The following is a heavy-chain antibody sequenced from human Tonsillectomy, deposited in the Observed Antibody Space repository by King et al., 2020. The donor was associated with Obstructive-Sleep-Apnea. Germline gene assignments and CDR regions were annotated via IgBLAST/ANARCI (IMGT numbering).Heavy chain of an antibody. CDR2: IYYSGST. V-gene: IGHV4-31*03. Sequence: VQLQESGPGLVKPSQTLSLTCTVSGGSISSGGYYWSWIRQHPGKGLEWIGYIYYSGSTYYNPSLKSRVTISVDTSKNQFSLKLSSVTAAATAVYYCARDRGSGSYYNNAFDIWGQGTMVTVSS. J-gene: IGHJ3*02. CDR1: GGSISSGGYY. CDR3: ARDRGSGSYYNNAFDI. D-gene: IGHD3-10*01.